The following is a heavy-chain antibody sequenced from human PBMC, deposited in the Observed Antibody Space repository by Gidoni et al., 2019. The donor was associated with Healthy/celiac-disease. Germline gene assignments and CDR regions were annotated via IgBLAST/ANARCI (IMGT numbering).Heavy chain of an antibody. CDR1: GYTFTSYA. D-gene: IGHD2-21*02. Sequence: QVQLVQSGAEVKKPGASVKVSCKASGYTFTSYAMHWVRQAPGQRLEWMGWINAGNGNTKYSKKFQGRVTITRDTSASTAYMELSSLRSEDTAVYYCARGLAYCGGDCYPLNWFDPWGQGTLVTVSS. CDR2: INAGNGNT. J-gene: IGHJ5*02. CDR3: ARGLAYCGGDCYPLNWFDP. V-gene: IGHV1-3*01.